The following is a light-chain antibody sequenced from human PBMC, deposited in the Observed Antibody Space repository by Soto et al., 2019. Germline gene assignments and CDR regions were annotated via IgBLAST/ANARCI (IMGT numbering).Light chain of an antibody. CDR3: QHYGSSLRVT. CDR1: QSVDSTY. J-gene: IGKJ5*01. V-gene: IGKV3-20*01. Sequence: EIVLTQSPGTLSLSPGERATLSRRASQSVDSTYLAWYRHKPGQAPRLLIYGASGRATGGPDRFSGSGSGTDFTLTISSLEPEDFAVYYCQHYGSSLRVTFAQGIRLEI. CDR2: GAS.